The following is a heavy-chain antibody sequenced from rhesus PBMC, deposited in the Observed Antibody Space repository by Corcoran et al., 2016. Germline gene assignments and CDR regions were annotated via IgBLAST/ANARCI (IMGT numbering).Heavy chain of an antibody. V-gene: IGHV4-80*01. CDR1: GASISSHW. Sequence: QVQLQESGLGLVKPSETLSLTCAVSGASISSHWWTWIRQPPGKGLEWIGEINGNDVRNYYTPSLKSLFTISKDASKNQFSLKLNSVTVADTAVYYCARDIAAAGKYWHFDLWGPGTPITISS. J-gene: IGHJ2*01. D-gene: IGHD6-25*01. CDR3: ARDIAAAGKYWHFDL. CDR2: INGNDVRN.